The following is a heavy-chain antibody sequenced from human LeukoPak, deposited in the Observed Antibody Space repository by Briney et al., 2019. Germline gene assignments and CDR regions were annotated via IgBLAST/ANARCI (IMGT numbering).Heavy chain of an antibody. V-gene: IGHV3-30*02. Sequence: PGGSLRLSSAASGFTFTSCGMHWVRQAPGRGLEWVTFIRYDGSKTYYADSVKGRFTISRDNSKNTLYLQMNSLRADDTAVYYCAQDRDYFDSILDYWGQGILVTVSS. CDR2: IRYDGSKT. J-gene: IGHJ4*02. D-gene: IGHD3-22*01. CDR3: AQDRDYFDSILDY. CDR1: GFTFTSCG.